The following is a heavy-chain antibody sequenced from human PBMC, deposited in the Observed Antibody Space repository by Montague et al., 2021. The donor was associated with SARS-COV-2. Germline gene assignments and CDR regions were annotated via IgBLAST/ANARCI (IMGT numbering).Heavy chain of an antibody. CDR3: ARSRANVPSRPGFDY. D-gene: IGHD6-6*01. V-gene: IGHV4-61*01. Sequence: SETLSLTCTVSGASVASGNFYWSWIRQPPGKGLEWIGYMYYTGHTNYNPSLESRVTMPVDPSKNQFSLTLTSVTAADRAVYYCARSRANVPSRPGFDYWGQGALVTVSS. CDR1: GASVASGNFY. CDR2: MYYTGHT. J-gene: IGHJ4*02.